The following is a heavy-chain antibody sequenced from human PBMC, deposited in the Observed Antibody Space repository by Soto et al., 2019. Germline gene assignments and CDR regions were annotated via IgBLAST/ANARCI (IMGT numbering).Heavy chain of an antibody. CDR2: ISAYNGNT. CDR3: ARDPGGFDYSNHIDS. CDR1: GFPFTSYG. D-gene: IGHD4-4*01. J-gene: IGHJ4*02. Sequence: QVPLVQSGAEVKKPGASVKVSCKASGFPFTSYGINWVRQAPGQGLEWMGWISAYNGNTKYEQNLQGRVTMTTDTSTSTAYMELRSLRSDDTAVYYCARDPGGFDYSNHIDSWGQGTLVTVSS. V-gene: IGHV1-18*01.